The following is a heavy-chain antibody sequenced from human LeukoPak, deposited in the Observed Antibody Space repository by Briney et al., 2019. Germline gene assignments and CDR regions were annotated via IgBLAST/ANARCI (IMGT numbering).Heavy chain of an antibody. V-gene: IGHV4-38-2*01. CDR1: AYSISSGYY. Sequence: SETLSLTCAVSAYSISSGYYWGWIRQPPGKGLEWIGSIYHSGSTYYNPSLKSRVTISADTSKNHFSLKLNSVTAADTAVYYCARGGVVAAPGDAFDIWGQGTMVTVFS. CDR2: IYHSGST. CDR3: ARGGVVAAPGDAFDI. D-gene: IGHD2-15*01. J-gene: IGHJ3*02.